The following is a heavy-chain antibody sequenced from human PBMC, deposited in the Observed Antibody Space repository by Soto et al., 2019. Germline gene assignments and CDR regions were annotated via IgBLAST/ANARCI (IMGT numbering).Heavy chain of an antibody. CDR3: ARGGSGYSYGNYYYYYGMDV. Sequence: WASVKVSCKASGYTFTSYYMHWVRQAPGQGLEWMGIINPSGGSTSYAQKFQGRVTMTRDTSTSTVYMELSSLRSEDTAVYYCARGGSGYSYGNYYYYYGMDVWGQGTTVTVSS. J-gene: IGHJ6*02. CDR2: INPSGGST. D-gene: IGHD5-18*01. V-gene: IGHV1-46*01. CDR1: GYTFTSYY.